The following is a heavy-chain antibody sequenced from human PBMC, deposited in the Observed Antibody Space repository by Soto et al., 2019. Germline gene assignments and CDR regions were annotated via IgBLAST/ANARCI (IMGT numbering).Heavy chain of an antibody. CDR2: IYYSGTT. D-gene: IGHD4-4*01. CDR1: GDSISSSSYY. V-gene: IGHV4-31*03. J-gene: IGHJ5*02. CDR3: ARHTAYSNYEAWFDP. Sequence: SETLSLTCIVSGDSISSSSYYWSWVRQQPGKGLEWIGYIYYSGTTYYNPSLKSRVTISVDTSKNQFSLKVFSVTAADTAVYYCARHTAYSNYEAWFDPRGQGTPVTVSS.